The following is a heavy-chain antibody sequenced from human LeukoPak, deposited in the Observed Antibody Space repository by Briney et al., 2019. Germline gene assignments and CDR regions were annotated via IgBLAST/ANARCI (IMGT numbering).Heavy chain of an antibody. V-gene: IGHV3-30*04. CDR1: GFTLSSYV. CDR2: ISYDGSNE. J-gene: IGHJ4*02. CDR3: AKEGNWYYDSSGYYGY. Sequence: GGSLRLSCAASGFTLSSYVMHWVRRAPGKGLEWVAIISYDGSNEYYADSVKGRFTISRDNSKNTLYLQMNSLRAEDTAVYYCAKEGNWYYDSSGYYGYWGQGTLVTVSS. D-gene: IGHD3-22*01.